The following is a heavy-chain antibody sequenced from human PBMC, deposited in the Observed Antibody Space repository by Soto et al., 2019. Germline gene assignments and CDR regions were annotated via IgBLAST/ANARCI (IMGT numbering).Heavy chain of an antibody. Sequence: ASVKVSCKASGYTFTGYDMHWVRQAPGQGLEWMGWINPNSGGTNYAQKFQGWVTMTRDTSISTAYMELSRLRSDDTAVYYCAAGTDYYYGMDVWGQGTTVTVSS. CDR1: GYTFTGYD. CDR2: INPNSGGT. CDR3: AAGTDYYYGMDV. J-gene: IGHJ6*02. D-gene: IGHD6-13*01. V-gene: IGHV1-2*04.